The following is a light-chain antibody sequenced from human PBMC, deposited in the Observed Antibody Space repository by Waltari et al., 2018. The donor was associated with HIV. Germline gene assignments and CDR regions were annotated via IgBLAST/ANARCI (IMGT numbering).Light chain of an antibody. J-gene: IGLJ2*01. CDR3: AAWDKSLNALV. CDR1: DSNIGSNS. Sequence: QSVLTQPPSASGTPGQRVTISCSGGDSNIGSNSVQWFQQLPGTAPKLLIYNDRQRPSGVPDRFSGSKSGTSASLAISGLQSDVEADYYCAAWDKSLNALVFGGGTKVTVL. CDR2: NDR. V-gene: IGLV1-44*01.